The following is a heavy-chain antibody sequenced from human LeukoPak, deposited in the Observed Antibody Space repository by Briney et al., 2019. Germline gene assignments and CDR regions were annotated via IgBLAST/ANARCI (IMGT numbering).Heavy chain of an antibody. CDR2: IKQDGSEK. Sequence: PGGSLRLSCAASGFTFSSYWMSWVRQAPGKGLERVANIKQDGSEKYYVDSVKGRFTISRDNAKNSLYLQMNSLRAEDTAVYYCARGGSSWYPDFDYWGQGTLVTVSS. CDR3: ARGGSSWYPDFDY. D-gene: IGHD6-13*01. V-gene: IGHV3-7*01. J-gene: IGHJ4*02. CDR1: GFTFSSYW.